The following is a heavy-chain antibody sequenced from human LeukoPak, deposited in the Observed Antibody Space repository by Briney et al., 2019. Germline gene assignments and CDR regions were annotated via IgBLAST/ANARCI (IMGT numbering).Heavy chain of an antibody. J-gene: IGHJ4*02. CDR3: TREDW. D-gene: IGHD3/OR15-3a*01. CDR1: GYTFTGHY. Sequence: ASVKVSCKASGYTFTGHYIFWVRQAPGQGLEWMGWINPNSGATNYAQKFQGRVTMTRDTSINTAHTELSRLISDDTAVYFCTREDWWGQGTPVTVSS. V-gene: IGHV1-2*02. CDR2: INPNSGAT.